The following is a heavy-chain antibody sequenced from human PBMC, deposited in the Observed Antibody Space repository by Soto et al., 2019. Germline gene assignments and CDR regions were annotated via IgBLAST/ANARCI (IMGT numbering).Heavy chain of an antibody. CDR1: GYTFTSYY. D-gene: IGHD4-4*01. V-gene: IGHV1-46*01. Sequence: ASVKVSCKASGYTFTSYYMHWVRQAPGQGLEWMGIINPSGGSTSYAQKFQGRVTMTRDTSTSTVYMELSSLRSEDTAVYYCARGRLIYSNTGNWFDTWGQGTLVTVSS. CDR3: ARGRLIYSNTGNWFDT. J-gene: IGHJ5*02. CDR2: INPSGGST.